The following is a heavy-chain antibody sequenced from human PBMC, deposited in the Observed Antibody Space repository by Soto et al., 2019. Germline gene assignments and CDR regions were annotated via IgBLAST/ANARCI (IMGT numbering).Heavy chain of an antibody. V-gene: IGHV1-18*01. Sequence: QVQLVQSGAEVKKPGASVKVSCKASGYTFTSYGISWVRQAPGQGPERMGRISTYNGNTNYVQKLQGRVTMTTDTSTNTAYMELRSLRYDDTAVYYCARDPGYTTTWHQAFDIWGQGTMVTVSS. CDR1: GYTFTSYG. J-gene: IGHJ3*02. CDR3: ARDPGYTTTWHQAFDI. D-gene: IGHD5-12*01. CDR2: ISTYNGNT.